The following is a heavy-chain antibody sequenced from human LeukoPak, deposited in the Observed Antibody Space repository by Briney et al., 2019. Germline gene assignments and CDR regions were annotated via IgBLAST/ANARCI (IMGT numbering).Heavy chain of an antibody. Sequence: ASVKVSCKASGYTFTGYYMHWVRQAPGQGLEWMGWINPNSGGTNYAQKFQGRVTMTRDTSISTAYMELSRLRSDDTVVYCCARGRYDFWSGYMEWVDYWGQGTLVTVSS. V-gene: IGHV1-2*02. CDR2: INPNSGGT. CDR3: ARGRYDFWSGYMEWVDY. CDR1: GYTFTGYY. D-gene: IGHD3-3*01. J-gene: IGHJ4*02.